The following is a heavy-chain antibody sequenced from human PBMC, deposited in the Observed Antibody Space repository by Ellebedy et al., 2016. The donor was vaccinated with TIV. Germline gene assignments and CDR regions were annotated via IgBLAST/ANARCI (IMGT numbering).Heavy chain of an antibody. CDR1: GYTFTGYY. V-gene: IGHV1-2*02. D-gene: IGHD1-26*01. J-gene: IGHJ5*02. CDR2: INPNSGGT. Sequence: ASVKVSCXASGYTFTGYYMHWVRQAPGQGLEWMGWINPNSGGTNYAQKFQGRVTMTRDTSISTAYMELSRLRSDDTAVYYCARDISGYNWFDPWGQGTLVTVSS. CDR3: ARDISGYNWFDP.